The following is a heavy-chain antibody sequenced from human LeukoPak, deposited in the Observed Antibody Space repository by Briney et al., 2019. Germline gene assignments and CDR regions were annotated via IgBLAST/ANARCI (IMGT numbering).Heavy chain of an antibody. CDR3: ARGGFYYDSYGFDY. Sequence: PSETLSLTCTVSGGSISSYYWSWIRQPPGKGLEWIGYIYYSGSTNYNPSLKSRVTISVDTSKNQFSLKLSSVTAADTAVYYCARGGFYYDSYGFDYWGQGTLVTVSS. V-gene: IGHV4-59*01. D-gene: IGHD3-22*01. J-gene: IGHJ4*02. CDR1: GGSISSYY. CDR2: IYYSGST.